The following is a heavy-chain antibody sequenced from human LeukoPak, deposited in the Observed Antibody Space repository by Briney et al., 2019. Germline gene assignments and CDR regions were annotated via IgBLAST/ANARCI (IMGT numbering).Heavy chain of an antibody. CDR2: ISAYNGNT. D-gene: IGHD1-26*01. CDR1: GCTFTSYG. CDR3: ARDYAGGSYSLVDY. J-gene: IGHJ4*02. V-gene: IGHV1-18*01. Sequence: GASVKVSCKASGCTFTSYGISWVRQAPGQGLEWMGWISAYNGNTNYAQKLQGRVTMTTDTSTSTAYMELRSLRSDDTAVYYCARDYAGGSYSLVDYWGQGTLVTVSS.